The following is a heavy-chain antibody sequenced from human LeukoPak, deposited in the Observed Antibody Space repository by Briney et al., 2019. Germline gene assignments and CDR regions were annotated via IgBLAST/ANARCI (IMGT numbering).Heavy chain of an antibody. CDR2: LRGYGDT. CDR1: GFTFSSYA. CDR3: AKASWVSSADAVL. J-gene: IGHJ4*02. D-gene: IGHD3-3*02. Sequence: GGSLRPSCAASGFTFSSYAISWVRQAPARGLECDSSLRGYGDTCYADSVTGRFTLSRDESRNTVYLQMNNLRVEDTAVYFCAKASWVSSADAVLWGQGTLVTVSS. V-gene: IGHV3-23*01.